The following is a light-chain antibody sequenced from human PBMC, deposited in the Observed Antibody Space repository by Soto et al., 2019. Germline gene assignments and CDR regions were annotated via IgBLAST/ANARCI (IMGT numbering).Light chain of an antibody. CDR1: SSVVGGYNY. Sequence: QAVVPQPASVSGSPGQSVTISCTGTSSVVGGYNYVSWYQQHPGKAPKLMIYDVSNRPSGVSNRFSGSKSGNTASLTISGLQAEDEADYYCNSYTSSSPYVFGTGTKVTVL. CDR2: DVS. J-gene: IGLJ1*01. V-gene: IGLV2-14*01. CDR3: NSYTSSSPYV.